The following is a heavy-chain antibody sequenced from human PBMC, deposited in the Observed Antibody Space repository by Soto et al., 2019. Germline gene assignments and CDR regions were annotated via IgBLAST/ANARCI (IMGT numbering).Heavy chain of an antibody. J-gene: IGHJ4*02. CDR2: ILDDGSNK. D-gene: IGHD3-22*01. Sequence: QVQLVESGGGVVQPGRSLRLSCAASGFTFSSYGMHWVRQAPGKGLEWVAVILDDGSNKYYADSVKGRFIISRDNSKNTLYLKMNSLRAEDTAVYYCAKEWVYDSSGWSFDYWGQGTLVTVSS. V-gene: IGHV3-30*18. CDR1: GFTFSSYG. CDR3: AKEWVYDSSGWSFDY.